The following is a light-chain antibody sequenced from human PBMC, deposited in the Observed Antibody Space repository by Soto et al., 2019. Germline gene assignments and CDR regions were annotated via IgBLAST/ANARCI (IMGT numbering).Light chain of an antibody. J-gene: IGKJ1*01. CDR1: QSVSSSY. CDR2: GAS. CDR3: QQYVSSPRT. Sequence: EIVLTQSPGTLSLSPGERATLSCRASQSVSSSYLAWYQQIPGQAPRLLIFGASSRATGIPDRFSGSGSGTDYTLTISSLEPEDFAVYYCQQYVSSPRTFGQGTRVEIK. V-gene: IGKV3-20*01.